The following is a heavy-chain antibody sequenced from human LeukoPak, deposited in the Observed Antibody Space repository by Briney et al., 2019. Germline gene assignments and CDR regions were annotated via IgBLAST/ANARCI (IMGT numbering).Heavy chain of an antibody. CDR3: ARWRQSSTWYWLDP. V-gene: IGHV3-7*01. CDR2: IRQDGGET. J-gene: IGHJ5*02. CDR1: GFTLSSHW. D-gene: IGHD6-13*01. Sequence: GGSLRLSCAASGFTLSSHWMGWIRQAPGKGLEWVANIRQDGGETYYVYSVKSLFTISRDNAKNSLYRQMNSLRVEETAMYYCARWRQSSTWYWLDPWGQGTLVTVSP.